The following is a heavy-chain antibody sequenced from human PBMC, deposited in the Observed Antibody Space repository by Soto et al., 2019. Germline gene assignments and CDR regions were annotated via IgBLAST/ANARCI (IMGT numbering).Heavy chain of an antibody. CDR3: AKDRDIVVVPAEGAFDI. V-gene: IGHV3-23*01. CDR2: ISGSGGST. Sequence: GGSLRLSCAASGFTFISYAMSWVRQAPGKGLEWVSAISGSGGSTYYADSVKGRFTISRDNSKNTLYLQMNSLRAEDTAVYYCAKDRDIVVVPAEGAFDIWGQGTMVTVSS. D-gene: IGHD2-2*01. CDR1: GFTFISYA. J-gene: IGHJ3*02.